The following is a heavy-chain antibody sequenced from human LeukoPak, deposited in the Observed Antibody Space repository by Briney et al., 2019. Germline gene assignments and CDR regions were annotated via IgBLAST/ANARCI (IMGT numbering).Heavy chain of an antibody. CDR1: GFTFSSYS. J-gene: IGHJ4*02. CDR3: ARDRKYDSSGYYHY. CDR2: ISSSSSYI. D-gene: IGHD3-22*01. V-gene: IGHV3-21*01. Sequence: GGSLRLSCAASGFTFSSYSMNWVRQAPGKGLEWASSISSSSSYIYYAGSVKGRFTISRDNAKNSLYLQMNSLRAEDTAVYYCARDRKYDSSGYYHYWGQGTLVTVSS.